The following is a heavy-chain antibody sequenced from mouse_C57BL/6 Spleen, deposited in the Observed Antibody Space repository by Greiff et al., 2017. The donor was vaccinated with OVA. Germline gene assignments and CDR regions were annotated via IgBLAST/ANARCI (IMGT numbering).Heavy chain of an antibody. V-gene: IGHV1-81*01. Sequence: QVQLQQSGAELARPGASVKLSCKASGYTFTSYGISWVKQRTGQGLEWIGEIYPRSGNTYYNEKFKGKATLTADKSSSTAYMELRSLTSEDSAVYFCARSSYSNYLYFDVWGTGTTVTVSS. CDR1: GYTFTSYG. D-gene: IGHD2-5*01. J-gene: IGHJ1*03. CDR2: IYPRSGNT. CDR3: ARSSYSNYLYFDV.